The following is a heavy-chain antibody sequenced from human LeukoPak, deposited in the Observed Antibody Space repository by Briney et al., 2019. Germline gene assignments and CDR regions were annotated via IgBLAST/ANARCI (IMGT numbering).Heavy chain of an antibody. V-gene: IGHV3-30*03. Sequence: PGGSLRLSCAASGFTFSSYGMHWVRQAPGKGLEWVAVISYDGSNKYYADSVKGRFTISRDNSKNTLYLQMNSLRAEDTAVYYCCAVICDYWGQGTLVTVSS. CDR1: GFTFSSYG. CDR3: CAVICDY. D-gene: IGHD3-16*02. CDR2: ISYDGSNK. J-gene: IGHJ4*02.